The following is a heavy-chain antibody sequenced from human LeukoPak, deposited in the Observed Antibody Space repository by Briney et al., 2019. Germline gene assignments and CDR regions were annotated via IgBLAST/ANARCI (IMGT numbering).Heavy chain of an antibody. CDR3: ASLHYDSSGYYYGDAFDI. D-gene: IGHD3-22*01. CDR2: IYHSGST. Sequence: PSETLSLTCAVSGGSISSSNWWSWVRQPPGKGLEWIGEIYHSGSTNYNPSLKSRVTISVDKSKNQFSLKLSCVTAADTAVYYCASLHYDSSGYYYGDAFDIWGQGTMVTVSS. CDR1: GGSISSSNW. V-gene: IGHV4-4*02. J-gene: IGHJ3*02.